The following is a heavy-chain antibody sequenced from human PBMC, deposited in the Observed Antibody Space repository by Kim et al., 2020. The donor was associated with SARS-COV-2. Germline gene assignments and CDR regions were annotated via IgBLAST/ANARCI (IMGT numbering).Heavy chain of an antibody. J-gene: IGHJ4*02. CDR2: IKSKTDGGTT. Sequence: AGSLRLSCAASGFTFSNAWMSWVRQAPGKGLEWVGRIKSKTDGGTTDYAAPVKGRFTISRDDSKNTLYLQMNSLKTEDTAVYYCTTGEFTMIGLDYWGQGTLVTVSS. CDR3: TTGEFTMIGLDY. D-gene: IGHD3-22*01. CDR1: GFTFSNAW. V-gene: IGHV3-15*01.